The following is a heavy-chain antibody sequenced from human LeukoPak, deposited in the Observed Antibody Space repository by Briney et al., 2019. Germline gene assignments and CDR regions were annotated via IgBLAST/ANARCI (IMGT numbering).Heavy chain of an antibody. J-gene: IGHJ6*03. CDR3: ARGPGTRVVVYYYYMDV. V-gene: IGHV3-7*01. CDR1: GFTFSSYW. CDR2: IKQDGSEK. D-gene: IGHD3-22*01. Sequence: PGGSLRLSCGASGFTFSSYWMTWVRQAPGKGLEWVANIKQDGSEKYYVDSVKGRFTISRDNAKNSLYLQMNSLRAEDTAVYYCARGPGTRVVVYYYYMDVWGKGTTVTVSS.